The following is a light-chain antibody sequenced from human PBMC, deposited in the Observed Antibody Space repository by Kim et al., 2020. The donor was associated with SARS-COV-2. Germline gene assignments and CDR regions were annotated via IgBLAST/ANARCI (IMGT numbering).Light chain of an antibody. CDR1: QGISTY. CDR2: DAS. J-gene: IGKJ2*03. Sequence: DIQMTQSPSSLSASVGDRVTITCQASQGISTYVNWYQQKPGKAPQLLIYDASNLKTGVPSTFSGSGSGTDFTFAISSLQPEDIATYFCQQYDSLPYSFGQGTKLE. CDR3: QQYDSLPYS. V-gene: IGKV1-33*01.